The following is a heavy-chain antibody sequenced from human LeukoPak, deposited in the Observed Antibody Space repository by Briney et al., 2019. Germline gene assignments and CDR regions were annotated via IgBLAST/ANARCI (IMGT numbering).Heavy chain of an antibody. Sequence: PGGSLRLSCAASGFTFSSYSMNWVRQAPGKGLEWVSSISSSSSYIYYADSVKGRFTISRDNAKNSLYLQMNSLRAEDTAVYYCARAGRIVVVPPGYWGQGTLVTVSS. CDR3: ARAGRIVVVPPGY. D-gene: IGHD3-22*01. J-gene: IGHJ4*02. V-gene: IGHV3-21*01. CDR1: GFTFSSYS. CDR2: ISSSSSYI.